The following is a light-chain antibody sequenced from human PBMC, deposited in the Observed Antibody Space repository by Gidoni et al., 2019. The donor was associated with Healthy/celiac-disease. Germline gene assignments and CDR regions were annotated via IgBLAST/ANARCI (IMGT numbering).Light chain of an antibody. J-gene: IGKJ5*01. CDR1: QSVSSN. Sequence: ATLSCRARQSVSSNLAWYQQKPDEAARLLIYGASTRATGIPARFSGSGSGTEFTLTISSLQSEDFAVYYCQQYNNWPPITFGQGTRLEIK. CDR3: QQYNNWPPIT. V-gene: IGKV3-15*01. CDR2: GAS.